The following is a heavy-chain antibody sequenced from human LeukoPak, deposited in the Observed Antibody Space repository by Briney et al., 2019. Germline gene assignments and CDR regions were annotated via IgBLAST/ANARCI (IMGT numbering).Heavy chain of an antibody. CDR1: GFTVSSNY. CDR3: ARDLLGTMVRGVTHDY. J-gene: IGHJ4*02. V-gene: IGHV3-66*02. D-gene: IGHD3-10*01. Sequence: GGSLRLSCAASGFTVSSNYMSWVRQAPGKGLGWVSVIYSGGSTYYADSVKGRFTISRDNSKNTLYLQMNSLRAEDTAVYYCARDLLGTMVRGVTHDYWGQGTLVTVSS. CDR2: IYSGGST.